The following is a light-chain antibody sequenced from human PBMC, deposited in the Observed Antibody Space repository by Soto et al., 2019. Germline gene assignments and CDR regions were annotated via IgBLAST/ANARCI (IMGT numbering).Light chain of an antibody. J-gene: IGLJ3*02. CDR2: GNN. CDR3: QSYDSSLSVWV. Sequence: QSVLTQPTSVSGAAGERVTISCTGSSSNIGAGYDVHWYHQLPGTAPKLLIYGNNNRPSGVPDRFSGSRSGTSASLAITGLQAEDEADYYCQSYDSSLSVWVFGGGTKVTV. CDR1: SSNIGAGYD. V-gene: IGLV1-40*01.